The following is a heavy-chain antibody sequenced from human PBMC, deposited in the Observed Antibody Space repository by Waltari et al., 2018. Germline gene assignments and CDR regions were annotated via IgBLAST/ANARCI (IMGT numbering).Heavy chain of an antibody. Sequence: QVQLQESGPGLVKPSETLSLPCAVSGYSISRGYYWGWIRQPPGQGLEWIGSIYHSGSTYYNLSLKSRVTISVDTSKNQFSLKLSSVTAADTAVYYCARHEVGYCSGGSCYPYWYFDLWGRGTLVTVSS. CDR3: ARHEVGYCSGGSCYPYWYFDL. CDR1: GYSISRGYY. V-gene: IGHV4-38-2*01. J-gene: IGHJ2*01. D-gene: IGHD2-15*01. CDR2: IYHSGST.